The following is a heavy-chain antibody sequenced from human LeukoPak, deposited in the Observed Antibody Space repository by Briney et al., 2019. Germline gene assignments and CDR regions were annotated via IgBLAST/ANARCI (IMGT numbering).Heavy chain of an antibody. CDR1: GYTFTGFH. Sequence: ASVNVSCRASGYTFTGFHLHWVRQGPGQGHEWMGWINPNNGGTYYAQTFQGRVTMTRDTSISTAYMEVSRLRSDDTAKYYCARHVAESVCFDPWGQGTLVTVSS. D-gene: IGHD3-16*01. CDR3: ARHVAESVCFDP. J-gene: IGHJ5*02. V-gene: IGHV1-2*02. CDR2: INPNNGGT.